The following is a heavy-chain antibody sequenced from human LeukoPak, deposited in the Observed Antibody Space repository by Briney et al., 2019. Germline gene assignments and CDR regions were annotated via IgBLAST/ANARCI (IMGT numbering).Heavy chain of an antibody. V-gene: IGHV3-30*18. CDR2: IIYDGSNK. J-gene: IGHJ4*02. Sequence: GGSLRLSCAASGFTFSSYGMHWVRQAPGKGLEWVAVIIYDGSNKYYTDSVKGRFTISRDNAKNTLYLQMNFLRADDTAVYYCVKDNPLDYWGQGTLVIVSS. D-gene: IGHD1-14*01. CDR1: GFTFSSYG. CDR3: VKDNPLDY.